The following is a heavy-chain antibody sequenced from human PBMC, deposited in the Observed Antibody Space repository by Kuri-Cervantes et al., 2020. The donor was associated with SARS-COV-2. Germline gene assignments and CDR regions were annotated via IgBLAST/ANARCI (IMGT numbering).Heavy chain of an antibody. J-gene: IGHJ4*02. CDR2: IYHSGSN. D-gene: IGHD6-6*01. Sequence: SQTLSLPCAVSGYSISSGYYWGWIRQPPGKGLEWIGSIYHSGSNYYNPSLKSRVTISVDTSKNQFSLKLSSVTAADAAVYYCARQGGYSTSSLDYWGQGTLVTVSS. V-gene: IGHV4-38-2*01. CDR1: GYSISSGYY. CDR3: ARQGGYSTSSLDY.